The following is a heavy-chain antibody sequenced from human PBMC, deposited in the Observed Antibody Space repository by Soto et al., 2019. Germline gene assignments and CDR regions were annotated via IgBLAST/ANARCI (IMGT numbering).Heavy chain of an antibody. Sequence: GESLKISCQGSGYRFTTYYIGWVRQMPGKGLEWMGIIYPGDSETIYSPSFQGQVTISADKSLNTAYLQWSSLKASDTAIYYCATHENLPWYYYGMDVWGQGTPVTVSS. CDR1: GYRFTTYY. J-gene: IGHJ6*02. D-gene: IGHD1-7*01. CDR3: ATHENLPWYYYGMDV. CDR2: IYPGDSET. V-gene: IGHV5-51*01.